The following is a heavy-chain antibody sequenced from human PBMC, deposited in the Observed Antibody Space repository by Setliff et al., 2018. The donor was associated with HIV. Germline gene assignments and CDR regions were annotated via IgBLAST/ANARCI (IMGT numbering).Heavy chain of an antibody. CDR1: GFTFSSYW. CDR3: ARGGDRQQLVLIDY. V-gene: IGHV3-7*03. J-gene: IGHJ4*02. Sequence: SLRLSCADSGFTFSSYWMSWVRQAPGKGLEWVANIKQDGSEKYYVDSVKGRFTISRDNAKNSLYLQMNSLRAEDTAVYYCARGGDRQQLVLIDYWGQGTLVT. CDR2: IKQDGSEK. D-gene: IGHD6-13*01.